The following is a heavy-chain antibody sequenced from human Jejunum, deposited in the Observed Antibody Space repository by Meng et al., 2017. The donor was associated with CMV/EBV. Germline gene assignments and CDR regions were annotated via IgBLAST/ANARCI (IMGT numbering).Heavy chain of an antibody. D-gene: IGHD6-19*01. CDR3: ARDPSNTSGRYAYFDY. CDR1: GSAFTDHG. Sequence: LLEAGAEVKKPGAYVSVSCKASGSAFTDHGISWIRQAPGQGLEWMGWISCYNGDTNYAQKLQGRVTMTTDTSTNTAYMDLRGLRSDDAAVYYCARDPSNTSGRYAYFDYWGQGTLVTVSS. J-gene: IGHJ4*02. V-gene: IGHV1-18*04. CDR2: ISCYNGDT.